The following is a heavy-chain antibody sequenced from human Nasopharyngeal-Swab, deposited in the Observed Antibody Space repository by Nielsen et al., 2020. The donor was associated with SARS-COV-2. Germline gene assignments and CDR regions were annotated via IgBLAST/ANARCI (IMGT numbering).Heavy chain of an antibody. V-gene: IGHV3-21*01. CDR1: GFTFSSYS. J-gene: IGHJ6*02. CDR3: ARGDGMDV. CDR2: ISSSSSYI. Sequence: GESLKISCAASGFTFSSYSMNWVRQAPGKGLEWVSSISSSSSYIYYADPVKGRFTISRDNAKNSLYLQMNSLRAEDTAVYYCARGDGMDVWGQGTTVTVSS.